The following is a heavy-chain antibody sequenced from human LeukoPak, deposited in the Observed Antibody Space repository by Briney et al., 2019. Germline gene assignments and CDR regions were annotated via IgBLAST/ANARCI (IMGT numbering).Heavy chain of an antibody. Sequence: SETLSLTCTVSGDSISSYYWSWIRQPPGKELQWIAYIYYIGSTDYNPSLKSRVSILVDTSKNQFSLNLSSVTAADTAVYYCARHDIVSRAFDIWGQGTMVTVSS. CDR3: ARHDIVSRAFDI. J-gene: IGHJ3*02. CDR2: IYYIGST. V-gene: IGHV4-59*08. CDR1: GDSISSYY. D-gene: IGHD5-12*01.